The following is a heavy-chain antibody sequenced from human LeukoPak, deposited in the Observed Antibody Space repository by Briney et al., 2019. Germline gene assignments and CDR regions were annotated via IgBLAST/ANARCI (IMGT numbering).Heavy chain of an antibody. D-gene: IGHD3-3*02. CDR3: TKGSHLDV. V-gene: IGHV3-23*01. Sequence: PGGSLRLPCAASGFTFSTYEMSWARQAPGKGPEWVSSISESGGRTYYADSVTGRFTISRDNSRSTLYLQMNSLRAEDTAVYYCTKGSHLDVWGQGTMVTVSS. CDR1: GFTFSTYE. J-gene: IGHJ6*02. CDR2: ISESGGRT.